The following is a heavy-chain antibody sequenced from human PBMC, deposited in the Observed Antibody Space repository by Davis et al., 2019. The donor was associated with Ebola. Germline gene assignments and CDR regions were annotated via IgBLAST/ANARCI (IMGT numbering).Heavy chain of an antibody. V-gene: IGHV1-2*06. Sequence: AASVKVSCKASGYTFTGYYMHWVRQAPGQGLEWMGRINPNSGGTNYAQKFQGRVTMTRDKSISTAYLQWSSLKASDTAMYYCARQRHIVLMANDYWGQGTLVTVSS. D-gene: IGHD2-8*01. J-gene: IGHJ4*02. CDR3: ARQRHIVLMANDY. CDR1: GYTFTGYY. CDR2: INPNSGGT.